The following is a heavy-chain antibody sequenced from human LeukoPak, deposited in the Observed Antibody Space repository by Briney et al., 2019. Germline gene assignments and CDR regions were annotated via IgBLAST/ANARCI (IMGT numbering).Heavy chain of an antibody. CDR2: ISGSGGGP. D-gene: IGHD3-10*01. V-gene: IGHV3-23*01. CDR1: GLTFSDAW. CDR3: ARDRDGTGNYPLDY. Sequence: PGGSLRFSCVLSGLTFSDAWMSWVRQAPGKGLEWVSGISGSGGGPYYADSVKGRFTISRDNSKNTLYLQMNSLRADDTAVYYCARDRDGTGNYPLDYWGQGTLVIASS. J-gene: IGHJ4*02.